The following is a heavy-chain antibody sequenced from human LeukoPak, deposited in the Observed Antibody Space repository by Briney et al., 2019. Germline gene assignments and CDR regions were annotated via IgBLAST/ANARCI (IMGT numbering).Heavy chain of an antibody. V-gene: IGHV1-18*01. Sequence: ASVKVSCKASGYTFTSYGISWVRQSPGQGLEWMGWISAYNGNTNYAQKLQGRVTMTTDTSTSTAYMELRSLRSDDTAVYYCARSGALGYCSSTSCYSYFDYWGQGTLVTVSS. CDR1: GYTFTSYG. D-gene: IGHD2-2*02. J-gene: IGHJ4*02. CDR2: ISAYNGNT. CDR3: ARSGALGYCSSTSCYSYFDY.